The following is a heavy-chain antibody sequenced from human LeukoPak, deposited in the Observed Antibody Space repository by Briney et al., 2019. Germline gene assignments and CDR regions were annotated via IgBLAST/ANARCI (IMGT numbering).Heavy chain of an antibody. CDR2: IYYSGST. CDR3: ARVERGFDP. J-gene: IGHJ5*02. D-gene: IGHD1-1*01. CDR1: GGSISSSSYY. V-gene: IGHV4-39*07. Sequence: SETLSLTCTVSGGSISSSSYYWGWIRQPPGKGLEWIGSIYYSGSTYYNPSLKSRVTISVDTSKNQFSLKLSSVTAADTAVYYCARVERGFDPWGQGTLVTVSS.